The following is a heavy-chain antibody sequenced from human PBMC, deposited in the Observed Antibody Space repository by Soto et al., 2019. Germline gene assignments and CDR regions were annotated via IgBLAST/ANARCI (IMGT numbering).Heavy chain of an antibody. D-gene: IGHD1-1*01. CDR2: INWNGGSV. Sequence: GGSLRLSCAASGFTFADYVMFWVRQAPGKGLEWVSGINWNGGSVGYADSVKGRFTISRDNDKNSLYLQMNNLRAEDTALYYCVKDLAGTRDHWGQGTLVTVSS. V-gene: IGHV3-9*01. CDR3: VKDLAGTRDH. J-gene: IGHJ4*02. CDR1: GFTFADYV.